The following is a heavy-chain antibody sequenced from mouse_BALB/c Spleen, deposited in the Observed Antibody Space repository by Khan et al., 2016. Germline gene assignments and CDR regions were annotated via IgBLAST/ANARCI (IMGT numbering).Heavy chain of an antibody. J-gene: IGHJ4*01. CDR2: INPDSTTI. Sequence: EVQLLESGGGLVQPGGSLKLSCAASGFAFSRYWMSWVRQATGKGLEWIGEINPDSTTINCTPSLKDKFIISRDNAKNTLYLQMSKVKSEDTARDDGASRRWSSLYYAMDYWGQGTPVTVSS. V-gene: IGHV4-1*02. CDR3: ASRRWSSLYYAMDY. CDR1: GFAFSRYW. D-gene: IGHD1-3*01.